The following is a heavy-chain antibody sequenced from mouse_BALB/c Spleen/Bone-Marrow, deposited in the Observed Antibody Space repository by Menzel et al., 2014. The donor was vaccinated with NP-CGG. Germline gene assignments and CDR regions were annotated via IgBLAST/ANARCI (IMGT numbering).Heavy chain of an antibody. J-gene: IGHJ4*01. V-gene: IGHV5-17*02. CDR2: ISSGSSTI. D-gene: IGHD2-4*01. CDR3: ARSTMITTGYYYAMDY. CDR1: GFTFSSFG. Sequence: EVHLVESGGGLVQPGGSRKVSCAASGFTFSSFGMHWVRQAPENGLEWVAYISSGSSTIYYADTVKGRFTISRDNPKNTLFLKMTSLRSEDTAMYYCARSTMITTGYYYAMDYWGQGTSVTVSS.